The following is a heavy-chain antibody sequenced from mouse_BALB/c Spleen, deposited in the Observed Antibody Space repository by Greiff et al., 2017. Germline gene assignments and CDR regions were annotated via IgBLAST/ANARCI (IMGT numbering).Heavy chain of an antibody. CDR3: ASYYDCDGFAY. Sequence: EVQLKESGGGLVKPGGSLKLSCAASGFTFSSYYMSWVRQTPEKRLELVAAINSNGGSTYYPDTVKGRFTISRDNAKNTLYLQMSSLKSEDTALYYCASYYDCDGFAYWGQGTLVTVSA. CDR2: INSNGGST. V-gene: IGHV5-6-2*01. J-gene: IGHJ3*01. D-gene: IGHD2-4*01. CDR1: GFTFSSYY.